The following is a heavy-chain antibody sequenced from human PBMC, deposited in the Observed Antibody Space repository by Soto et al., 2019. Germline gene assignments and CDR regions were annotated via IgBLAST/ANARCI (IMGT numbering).Heavy chain of an antibody. CDR2: MNPNSGNT. D-gene: IGHD4-17*01. Sequence: QVQLVQSGAEVKKPGASVKVSCKASGNTFTSYDINWVRQATGQGLEYLGWMNPNSGNTAYEQKFQGRVTMTWDTSITTAYMELSSLRSEDTAVYFCARGVKYGAYSRWFDPWGQGTLVTVSS. CDR3: ARGVKYGAYSRWFDP. CDR1: GNTFTSYD. V-gene: IGHV1-8*01. J-gene: IGHJ5*02.